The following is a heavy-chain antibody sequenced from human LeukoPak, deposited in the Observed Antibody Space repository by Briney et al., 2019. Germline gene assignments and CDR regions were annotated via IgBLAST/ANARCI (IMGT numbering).Heavy chain of an antibody. Sequence: GGSLRLSCVASGLTFNSHSMSWVRQAPGMGLEWVSVVSTNGDVTFYADSVKGRFTISRDNSKNTLYLQMNSLRAEDTAVYYCANEAGTSLWDYWGQGTLVTVSS. V-gene: IGHV3-23*01. CDR1: GLTFNSHS. D-gene: IGHD6-13*01. J-gene: IGHJ4*02. CDR2: VSTNGDVT. CDR3: ANEAGTSLWDY.